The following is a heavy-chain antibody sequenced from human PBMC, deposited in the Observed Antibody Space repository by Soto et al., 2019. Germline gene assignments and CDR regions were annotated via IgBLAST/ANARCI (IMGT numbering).Heavy chain of an antibody. J-gene: IGHJ5*02. CDR1: GYTFTSYA. V-gene: IGHV1-3*01. CDR2: INAGNGNT. Sequence: ASVKVSCKASGYTFTSYAMHWVRQAPGQRLEWMGWINAGNGNTKYSQKFQGRVTITRDTSASTAYMELSSLRSEDTAVYYCARDFPITMVRGVISSAFDPWGQGTLVTVSS. CDR3: ARDFPITMVRGVISSAFDP. D-gene: IGHD3-10*01.